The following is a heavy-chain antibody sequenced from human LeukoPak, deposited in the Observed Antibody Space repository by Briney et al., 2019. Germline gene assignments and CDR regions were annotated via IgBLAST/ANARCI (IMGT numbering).Heavy chain of an antibody. J-gene: IGHJ4*02. V-gene: IGHV3-30-3*01. CDR3: ARDLIYDSSGPGY. Sequence: GGSLRLSCAASGFTFSSYAMHWVRQAPGKGLEWVAVISYDGSNKYYADSVKGRFTISRDNSKNTLYLQMNSLRAEDTAVYYCARDLIYDSSGPGYWGQGTLVTVSS. CDR2: ISYDGSNK. D-gene: IGHD3-22*01. CDR1: GFTFSSYA.